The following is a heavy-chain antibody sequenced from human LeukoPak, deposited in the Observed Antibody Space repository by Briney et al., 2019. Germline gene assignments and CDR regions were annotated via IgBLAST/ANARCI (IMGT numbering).Heavy chain of an antibody. Sequence: GASVKVSCKTSGYTFTIYGISWVRQAPGQGLEWMGWISAYNGNTNYAQKLQGRVTMTTDTSTSTAYMELRSLRSDDTAVYYCARDIGSSGFDAFDIWGQGTMVTVSS. V-gene: IGHV1-18*01. D-gene: IGHD3-22*01. CDR3: ARDIGSSGFDAFDI. CDR1: GYTFTIYG. CDR2: ISAYNGNT. J-gene: IGHJ3*02.